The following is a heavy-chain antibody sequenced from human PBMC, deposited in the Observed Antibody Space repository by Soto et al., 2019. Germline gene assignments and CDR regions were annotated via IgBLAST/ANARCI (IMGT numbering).Heavy chain of an antibody. CDR1: GGTFSNYV. D-gene: IGHD1-7*01. Sequence: QVQLVQSGAEVKKPGSSVNVSCKASGGTFSNYVVNWVRQAPGQGLEWMGRITPISGAANYAQKFQGRVTITADKSTSTSYMELSSLRSEDTAVYYCARDMTRTVVPYFDFWGQGTLVTVSS. CDR2: ITPISGAA. V-gene: IGHV1-69*06. J-gene: IGHJ4*02. CDR3: ARDMTRTVVPYFDF.